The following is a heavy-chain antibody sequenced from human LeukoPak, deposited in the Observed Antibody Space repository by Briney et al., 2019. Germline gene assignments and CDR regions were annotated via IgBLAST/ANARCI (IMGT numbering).Heavy chain of an antibody. CDR3: TRDRGDGYIYFDY. J-gene: IGHJ4*02. D-gene: IGHD5-24*01. Sequence: GGSLRLSCAASGFSFSSYWMHWVCQAPGKGLVWVSRINSDGSSTNYADSVKGRFTISRDNAKNTQYLQMNSLRAEDTAVYYCTRDRGDGYIYFDYWGQGTLVTVSS. V-gene: IGHV3-74*01. CDR1: GFSFSSYW. CDR2: INSDGSST.